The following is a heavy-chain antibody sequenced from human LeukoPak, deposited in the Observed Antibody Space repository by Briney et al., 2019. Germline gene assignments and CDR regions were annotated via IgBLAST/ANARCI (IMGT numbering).Heavy chain of an antibody. J-gene: IGHJ4*02. CDR1: GFTFSSYG. Sequence: GGSLRLSCAASGFTFSSYGMHWVRQAPGKGLEWVASIRYDGSNEYYADSVRGRFTISGDNSKNTLYLQMNSLRPEDTAVYYCARGPGSSFYFDYWGQGTLVTVSS. D-gene: IGHD6-6*01. V-gene: IGHV3-30*02. CDR2: IRYDGSNE. CDR3: ARGPGSSFYFDY.